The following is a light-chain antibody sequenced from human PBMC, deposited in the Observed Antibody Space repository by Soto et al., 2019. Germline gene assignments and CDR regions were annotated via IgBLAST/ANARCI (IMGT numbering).Light chain of an antibody. CDR1: QTISSNY. Sequence: EMVLTQSPGTLSVSPGERATHSCRDSQTISSNYLAWYQQKPGQAPSLLIYGTSSRATDIPDRFSGSGSGTDFTLTISRLEPEDSAIYYCQQYVSWTFGQGTKVEIK. J-gene: IGKJ1*01. CDR3: QQYVSWT. CDR2: GTS. V-gene: IGKV3-20*01.